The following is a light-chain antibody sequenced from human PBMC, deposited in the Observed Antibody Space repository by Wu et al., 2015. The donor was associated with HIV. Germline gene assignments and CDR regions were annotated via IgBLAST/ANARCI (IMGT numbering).Light chain of an antibody. CDR2: GAS. V-gene: IGKV3-15*01. CDR1: QSVSTY. J-gene: IGKJ2*03. Sequence: EILMTQSPANLSVSPGEAVTLSCRASQSVSTYLAWYQQTPGQAPRLLIYGASTRPTGVPARFSGSGSGTQFTLTITNVQSADSAVYYCQQYNNWPPYSFGQGTKLEIK. CDR3: QQYNNWPPYS.